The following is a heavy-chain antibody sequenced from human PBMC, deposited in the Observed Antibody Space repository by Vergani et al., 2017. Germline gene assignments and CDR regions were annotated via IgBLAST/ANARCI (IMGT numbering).Heavy chain of an antibody. J-gene: IGHJ6*02. V-gene: IGHV3-30*16. D-gene: IGHD2-15*01. CDR3: AKDGGYCSGGSCYFYYYGMDV. Sequence: QVQLVQSGAEVKKPGSSVKVSCKASGGTFSSYTISWVRQAPGQGLEWVAVISYDGSNKYYADSVKGRFTISRDNSKNTLYLQMNSLRAEDTAVYYCAKDGGYCSGGSCYFYYYGMDVWGQGTTVTVSS. CDR1: GGTFSSYT. CDR2: ISYDGSNK.